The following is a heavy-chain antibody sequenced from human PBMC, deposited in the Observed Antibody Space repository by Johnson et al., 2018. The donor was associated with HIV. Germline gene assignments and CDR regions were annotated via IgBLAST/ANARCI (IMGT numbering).Heavy chain of an antibody. Sequence: VQLVESGGGLVQPGGSLRLSCAASGFTVSSNYMSWVRQAPGKGLEWVSVIYSGGSTYYADSVKGRFTISRDNSKNTLYLQMNSLRAEDTAVYYCAKRHGPIVGATHNALDLWGRGTMVIVST. CDR1: GFTVSSNY. D-gene: IGHD1-26*01. J-gene: IGHJ3*01. CDR2: IYSGGST. CDR3: AKRHGPIVGATHNALDL. V-gene: IGHV3-66*04.